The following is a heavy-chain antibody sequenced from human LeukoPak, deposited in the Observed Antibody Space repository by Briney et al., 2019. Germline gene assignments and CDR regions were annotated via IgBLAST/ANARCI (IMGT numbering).Heavy chain of an antibody. D-gene: IGHD6-19*01. CDR3: TGQWLVQSYYYYYMDV. V-gene: IGHV3-73*01. Sequence: GGSLRLSCAASGFTFSGSAMHWVRQASGKGLEWVGRIRSKANSYATAYAASVKGRFTISRDDSKNTAYLQMNSLKTEDTAVYYCTGQWLVQSYYYYYMDVWGKGTTVTVSS. J-gene: IGHJ6*03. CDR2: IRSKANSYAT. CDR1: GFTFSGSA.